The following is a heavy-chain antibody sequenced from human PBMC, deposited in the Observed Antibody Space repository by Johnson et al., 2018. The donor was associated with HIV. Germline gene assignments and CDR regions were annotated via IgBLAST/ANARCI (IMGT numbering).Heavy chain of an antibody. Sequence: VQLVESGGGLVQPGGSLRLSCAASGFTFSSNAMHWVRQAPGKGLEWVSVIYSGGSTYYADSVKGRFTISRDNSKNTLYLQMNSLRAEDTAVYYCARVYSSSSAHAFDIWGQGTMVTVSS. CDR3: ARVYSSSSAHAFDI. V-gene: IGHV3-66*01. CDR1: GFTFSSNA. CDR2: IYSGGST. J-gene: IGHJ3*02. D-gene: IGHD6-6*01.